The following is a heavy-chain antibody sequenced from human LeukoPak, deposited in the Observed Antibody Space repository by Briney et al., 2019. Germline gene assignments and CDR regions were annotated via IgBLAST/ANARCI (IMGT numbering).Heavy chain of an antibody. V-gene: IGHV1-69*13. J-gene: IGHJ4*02. Sequence: ASVKVSCKVSGYTLTELSMHWVRQAPGQGLEWMGGIIPIFGTANYAQKFQGRVTITADESTSTAYMELSSLRSEDTAVYYCARVSRDYYGSGSYPPGETLLDYWGQGTLVTVSS. CDR2: IIPIFGTA. CDR1: GYTLTELS. CDR3: ARVSRDYYGSGSYPPGETLLDY. D-gene: IGHD3-10*01.